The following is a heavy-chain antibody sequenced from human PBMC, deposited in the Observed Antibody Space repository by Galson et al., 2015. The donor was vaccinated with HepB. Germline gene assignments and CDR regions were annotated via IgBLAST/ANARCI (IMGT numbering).Heavy chain of an antibody. J-gene: IGHJ4*02. D-gene: IGHD6-19*01. CDR1: GFTFSRHW. CDR2: IKPEGTEQ. Sequence: SLRLSCAGSGFTFSRHWMHWVRQAPGKGLEWVASIKPEGTEQVYVDSVKGRFIISRDNAKNSLYLRMNSLRVEDTAVYYCAKDREGGWSFDYWGQGTLVTVSS. CDR3: AKDREGGWSFDY. V-gene: IGHV3-7*03.